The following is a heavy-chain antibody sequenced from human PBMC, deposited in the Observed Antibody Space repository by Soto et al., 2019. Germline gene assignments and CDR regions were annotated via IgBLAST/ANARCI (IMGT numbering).Heavy chain of an antibody. J-gene: IGHJ1*01. V-gene: IGHV1-3*01. CDR3: ARDGSAGRAEYFQH. Sequence: ASVTVSCKASGYTFTSYAMHWVRQAPGQRLEWMGWINAGNGNTKYSQKFQGRVTITRDTSASTAYMELSSLRSEDTAVYYCARDGSAGRAEYFQHWGQGTLVTVSS. CDR2: INAGNGNT. D-gene: IGHD6-13*01. CDR1: GYTFTSYA.